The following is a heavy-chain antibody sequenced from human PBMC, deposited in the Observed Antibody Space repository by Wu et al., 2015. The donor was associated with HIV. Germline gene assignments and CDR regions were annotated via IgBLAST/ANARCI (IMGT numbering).Heavy chain of an antibody. V-gene: IGHV1-69*13. CDR3: ARDKSSSSFDY. CDR2: IITLFGTT. Sequence: QVQLVQSGAEVKKTGASVKVSCRGSGYSFRSYGINWVRQAPGQGLEWMGRIITLFGTTNYAQKFQGRVTITADDFTSTSYMELTRLRSEDTAVYYCARDKSSSSFDYWGQGTLVTVSS. CDR1: GYSFRSYG. D-gene: IGHD6-19*01. J-gene: IGHJ4*02.